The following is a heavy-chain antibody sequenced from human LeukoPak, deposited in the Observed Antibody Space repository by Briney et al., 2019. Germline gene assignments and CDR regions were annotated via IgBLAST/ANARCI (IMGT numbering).Heavy chain of an antibody. J-gene: IGHJ4*02. CDR2: IYYSGST. D-gene: IGHD6-19*01. CDR1: GGSISTSSYY. CDR3: ARQRYSSRCLDY. V-gene: IGHV4-39*01. Sequence: SETLSLTCTVSGGSISTSSYYWGWIRRPPGKGLEWIGNIYYSGSTYYNPSLKSRVTISIDTSKNQLALKLSSVTDVVTVVYYCARQRYSSRCLDYWGQGTLVTVSS.